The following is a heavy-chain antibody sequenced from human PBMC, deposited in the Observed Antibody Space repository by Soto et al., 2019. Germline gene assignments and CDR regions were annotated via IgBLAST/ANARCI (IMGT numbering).Heavy chain of an antibody. CDR2: IYDRGNT. Sequence: SETLSLTCSVSGGSISSYYWTWIRQPPWKGLEWIGYIYDRGNTNYNPSLQSRVTISVDTSKNQFSLHLSSVTDADTAVYYCAGSRITATRSDYWGQGPLVTVPS. CDR3: AGSRITATRSDY. V-gene: IGHV4-59*08. CDR1: GGSISSYY. D-gene: IGHD1-20*01. J-gene: IGHJ4*02.